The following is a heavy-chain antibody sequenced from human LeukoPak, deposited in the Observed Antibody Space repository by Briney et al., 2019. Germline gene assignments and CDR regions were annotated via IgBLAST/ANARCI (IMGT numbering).Heavy chain of an antibody. CDR3: AKGPDGYRD. J-gene: IGHJ4*02. CDR2: ISYDGSNK. Sequence: PGRSLRLSCAASGFTFSSYGMHWVRQAPGKGLEWVAVISYDGSNKYYADSVKGRFTISRDNSKNTLYLQMNSLRAEDTAVCYCAKGPDGYRDWGQGTLVTVSS. V-gene: IGHV3-30*18. D-gene: IGHD5-24*01. CDR1: GFTFSSYG.